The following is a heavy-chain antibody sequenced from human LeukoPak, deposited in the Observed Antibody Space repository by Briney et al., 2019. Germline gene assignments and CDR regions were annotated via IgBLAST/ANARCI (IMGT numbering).Heavy chain of an antibody. CDR1: GGSISSGSYY. Sequence: SETLSLTCTVSGGSISSGSYYWSWIRQPPGKGLEWIGEINHSGSTNYNPSLKSRVTISVDTSKNQFSLKLSSVTAADTAVYYCAINPGGWFGEVQRWFDPWGQGTLVTVSS. CDR3: AINPGGWFGEVQRWFDP. V-gene: IGHV4-39*07. J-gene: IGHJ5*02. D-gene: IGHD3-10*01. CDR2: INHSGST.